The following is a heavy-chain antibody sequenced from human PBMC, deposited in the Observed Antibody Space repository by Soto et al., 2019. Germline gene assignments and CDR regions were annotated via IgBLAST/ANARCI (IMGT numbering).Heavy chain of an antibody. J-gene: IGHJ4*02. CDR1: GFSLNASGAR. D-gene: IGHD5-18*01. CDR3: AHGEYSSDGWCFFDY. V-gene: IGHV2-5*02. CDR2: IYWDDGK. Sequence: SGPTLVNPTQTLTLTCTLSGFSLNASGARVGWIRQPPGKALEWLALIYWDDGKRYSPSLKNRLTVTKDTLKNQVVLTMTNMDPADTGTYYCAHGEYSSDGWCFFDYWEQATLVTVSS.